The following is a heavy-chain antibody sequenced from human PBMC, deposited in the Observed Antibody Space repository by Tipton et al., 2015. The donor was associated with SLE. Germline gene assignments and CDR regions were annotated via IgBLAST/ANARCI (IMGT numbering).Heavy chain of an antibody. V-gene: IGHV4-4*07. Sequence: PGLVKPSETLSLTCTVSGGSISRYYWGWIRQPAGKGLEWIGRMHTSGSTNYNPSLKSRVTMSVDTSKNHFSLKLISVTAADTAVYYCAREFLNPVTTVHYYFDLWGRGTLVTVSS. CDR3: AREFLNPVTTVHYYFDL. CDR2: MHTSGST. D-gene: IGHD4-11*01. J-gene: IGHJ2*01. CDR1: GGSISRYY.